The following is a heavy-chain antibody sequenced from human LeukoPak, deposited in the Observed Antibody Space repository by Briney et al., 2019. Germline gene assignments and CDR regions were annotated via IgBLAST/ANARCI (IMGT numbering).Heavy chain of an antibody. V-gene: IGHV1-2*02. CDR2: INPNSGGT. J-gene: IGHJ5*02. Sequence: ASVKVSCKASGYTFTGYYMHWVRQAPGQGLEWMGWINPNSGGTNYAQKFQGRVTMTRDTPTSTAYMELSRLRSDDTAVYYCARAGYCSSTSCQGPWFDPWGQGTLVTVSS. CDR3: ARAGYCSSTSCQGPWFDP. D-gene: IGHD2-2*01. CDR1: GYTFTGYY.